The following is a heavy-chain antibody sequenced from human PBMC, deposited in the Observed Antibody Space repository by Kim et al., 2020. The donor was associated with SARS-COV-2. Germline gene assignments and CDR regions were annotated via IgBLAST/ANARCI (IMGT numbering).Heavy chain of an antibody. Sequence: ASVKVSCKTSGYTFTDYYIHWVRQAPGQGLEWMGWINPNNGVTNYAPKFQGRVTMTRDTSVSTAYMELSRLRSDDTAVYYCEALGWSKIFDFWGQGTLVTVSS. CDR3: EALGWSKIFDF. J-gene: IGHJ4*02. CDR1: GYTFTDYY. CDR2: INPNNGVT. D-gene: IGHD2-15*01. V-gene: IGHV1-2*02.